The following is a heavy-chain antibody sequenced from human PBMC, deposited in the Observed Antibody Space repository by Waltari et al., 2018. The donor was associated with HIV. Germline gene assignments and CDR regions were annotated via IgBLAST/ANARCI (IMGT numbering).Heavy chain of an antibody. CDR2: ISHDGNSH. V-gene: IGHV3-30*03. Sequence: QVQLMQSGGGVVQPGGSLRLSCTASGFLFSNYGITWVRQAPGKGLDWVALISHDGNSHFYADSVKGRFTVSRDNSKDTVYLQMNSLTTDDTAVYYCATYCGGDCYFGEVSFDVWGQGTMVIVS. CDR1: GFLFSNYG. J-gene: IGHJ3*01. D-gene: IGHD2-21*02. CDR3: ATYCGGDCYFGEVSFDV.